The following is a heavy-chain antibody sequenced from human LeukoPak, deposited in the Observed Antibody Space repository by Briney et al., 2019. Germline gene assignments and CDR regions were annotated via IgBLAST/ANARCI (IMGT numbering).Heavy chain of an antibody. V-gene: IGHV1-8*03. CDR2: MNPNSGNT. Sequence: ASVKVSCKASGYTFTSYDINWVRQATGQGLKWMGWMNPNSGNTGYAQKFQGRVTITRNTSISTAYMELSSLRSEDTAVYYCARGTYYDFWSGNWFDPWGQGTLVTVSS. D-gene: IGHD3-3*01. CDR3: ARGTYYDFWSGNWFDP. J-gene: IGHJ5*02. CDR1: GYTFTSYD.